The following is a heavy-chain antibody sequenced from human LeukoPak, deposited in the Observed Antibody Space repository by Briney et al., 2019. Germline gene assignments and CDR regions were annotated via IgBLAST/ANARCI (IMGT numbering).Heavy chain of an antibody. CDR2: LYSGGST. CDR1: GFTVSSNY. CDR3: ASGLGSRPSEYFQH. J-gene: IGHJ1*01. Sequence: TGGSLRLFCAVSGFTVSSNYMTWVRQAPGKGLEWVSVLYSGGSTYYADSLRGRFTISRDNSKNTLYLQMNSLRAEDTAVYYCASGLGSRPSEYFQHWGQGTLVTVSS. D-gene: IGHD2-15*01. V-gene: IGHV3-53*01.